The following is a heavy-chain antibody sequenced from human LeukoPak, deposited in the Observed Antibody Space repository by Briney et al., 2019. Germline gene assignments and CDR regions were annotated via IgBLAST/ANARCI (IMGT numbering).Heavy chain of an antibody. CDR1: GGSISSSSYY. CDR2: IYYSGGT. CDR3: ARRSRVYSYVNWYFDY. V-gene: IGHV4-39*01. Sequence: PSETLSLTCTVSGGSISSSSYYWGRIRQPPGKGLEWIGSIYYSGGTYYNPSLKSRVTISVDTSKNQFSLKLSSVTAADTAVYYCARRSRVYSYVNWYFDYWGQGTLVTVSS. D-gene: IGHD5-18*01. J-gene: IGHJ4*02.